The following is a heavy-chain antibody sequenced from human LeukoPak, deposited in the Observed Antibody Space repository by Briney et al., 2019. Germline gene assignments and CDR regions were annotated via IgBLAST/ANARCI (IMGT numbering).Heavy chain of an antibody. Sequence: SETLSLTCTVSGYSISSGYYWGWIRQPPGKGLEWIGSIYHSGSTYYNPSLKSRVTISVDTSKNQFSLKLSSVTAADTAVYYCARVFGYWGQGTLVSVSS. CDR3: ARVFGY. V-gene: IGHV4-38-2*02. CDR2: IYHSGST. J-gene: IGHJ4*02. CDR1: GYSISSGYY.